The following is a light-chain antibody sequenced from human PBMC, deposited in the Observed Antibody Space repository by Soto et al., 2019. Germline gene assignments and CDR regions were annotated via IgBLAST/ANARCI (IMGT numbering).Light chain of an antibody. CDR3: QQYNNWPRT. CDR1: QSVSTN. Sequence: EVVMTQSPATLSVSSGERATVSCRAIQSVSTNLAWYQQRPGQAPRLLIYDASTRATGIPARFSGSGSGTEFTLTITSLQSEDFGFYYCQQYNNWPRTFGQGTELLIK. CDR2: DAS. V-gene: IGKV3D-15*01. J-gene: IGKJ2*01.